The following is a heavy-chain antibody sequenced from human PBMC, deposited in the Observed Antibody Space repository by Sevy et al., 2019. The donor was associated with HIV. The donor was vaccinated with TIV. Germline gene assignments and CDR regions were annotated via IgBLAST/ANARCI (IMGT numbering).Heavy chain of an antibody. CDR1: GFTFSGYA. CDR3: AMTIDSGGGVVPAANYYYYGMDV. D-gene: IGHD2-2*01. Sequence: GGSLRLSCAVSGFTFSGYAMNWVRQAPGKGLEWVSAINGKGRSTHYADSVEGRFTISRDNSKNTLYLQMNSLRAEDTAVYYCAMTIDSGGGVVPAANYYYYGMDVWGQGTTVTVSS. V-gene: IGHV3-23*01. CDR2: INGKGRST. J-gene: IGHJ6*02.